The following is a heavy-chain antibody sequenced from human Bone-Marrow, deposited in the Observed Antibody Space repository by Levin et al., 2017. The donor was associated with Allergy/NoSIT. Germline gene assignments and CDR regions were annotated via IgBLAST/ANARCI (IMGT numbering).Heavy chain of an antibody. CDR1: GFTFSSYW. Sequence: GESLKISCAASGFTFSSYWMHWVRQAPGKGLVWVSRINSDGSSTSYADSVKGRFTISRDNAKNTLYLQMNSLRAEDTAVYYCARGLVVVPAAMRYWGQGTLVTVSS. CDR3: ARGLVVVPAAMRY. CDR2: INSDGSST. V-gene: IGHV3-74*01. D-gene: IGHD2-2*01. J-gene: IGHJ4*02.